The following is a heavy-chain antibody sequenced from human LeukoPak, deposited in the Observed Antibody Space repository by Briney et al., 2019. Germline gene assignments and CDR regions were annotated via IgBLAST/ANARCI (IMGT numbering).Heavy chain of an antibody. D-gene: IGHD3-3*01. CDR3: AKEREVIRDYYFDY. Sequence: GGSLRLSCAASGFTFRSYAIYWVRQAPGKGLEWVSGISGSGGDTYFADSVKGRFTISRDNSKNTVFLQMDSLRAEDTAVYYCAKEREVIRDYYFDYWGQGTLVTVSS. CDR2: ISGSGGDT. J-gene: IGHJ4*02. V-gene: IGHV3-23*01. CDR1: GFTFRSYA.